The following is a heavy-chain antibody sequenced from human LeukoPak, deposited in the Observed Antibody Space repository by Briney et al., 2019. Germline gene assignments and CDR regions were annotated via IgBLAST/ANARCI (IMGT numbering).Heavy chain of an antibody. CDR2: ISYDGSNK. CDR3: ARGSYYYDSSGEGY. D-gene: IGHD3-22*01. J-gene: IGHJ4*02. V-gene: IGHV3-30-3*01. Sequence: GGSLRLSCAASGFTFSSYAMHWLRQAPGKGLEWVAVISYDGSNKYYADSVKGRFTISRDNSKNTLYLQMNSLRAEDTAVYYCARGSYYYDSSGEGYWGQGTLVTVSS. CDR1: GFTFSSYA.